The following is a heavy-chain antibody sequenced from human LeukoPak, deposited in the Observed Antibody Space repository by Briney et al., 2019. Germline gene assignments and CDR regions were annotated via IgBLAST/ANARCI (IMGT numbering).Heavy chain of an antibody. CDR1: GGSISSYY. D-gene: IGHD2-15*01. CDR2: IYHSGST. J-gene: IGHJ6*03. CDR3: ARGYCSGGSCYYYYYYMDV. Sequence: PSETLSLTCTVSGGSISSYYWSWIRQPPGKGLEWIGSIYHSGSTYYNPSLKSRVTISVDTSKNQFSLKLSSVTAADTAVYYCARGYCSGGSCYYYYYYMDVWGKGTTVTVSS. V-gene: IGHV4-59*04.